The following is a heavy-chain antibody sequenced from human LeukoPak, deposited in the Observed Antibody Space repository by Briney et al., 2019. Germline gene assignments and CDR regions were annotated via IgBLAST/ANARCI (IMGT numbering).Heavy chain of an antibody. D-gene: IGHD2-2*02. Sequence: ASVKVSCKASGYTFSIYYMHWVRQAPGQGLEWMGWINPNGGATSYEQRFQGRVTMTRDTSISTAYMELSGLTSDDTAVYYCARNPPYCTSTSCYNDYWGQGTLVTVSS. CDR2: INPNGGAT. CDR3: ARNPPYCTSTSCYNDY. CDR1: GYTFSIYY. V-gene: IGHV1-2*02. J-gene: IGHJ4*02.